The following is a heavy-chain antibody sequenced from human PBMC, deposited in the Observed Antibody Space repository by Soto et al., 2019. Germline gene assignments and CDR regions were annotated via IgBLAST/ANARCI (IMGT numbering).Heavy chain of an antibody. CDR2: ISYDGSNK. J-gene: IGHJ5*02. V-gene: IGHV3-30-3*01. D-gene: IGHD2-21*01. CDR1: GFTFSSYA. CDR3: ARGIDLTHSWFDP. Sequence: PGGSLRLSCAASGFTFSSYAMHWVRQAPGKGLEWVAVISYDGSNKYYTDSVKGRFTISRDNSKNTLYLQMNSLRAEDTAVYYCARGIDLTHSWFDPWGQGTLVTVSS.